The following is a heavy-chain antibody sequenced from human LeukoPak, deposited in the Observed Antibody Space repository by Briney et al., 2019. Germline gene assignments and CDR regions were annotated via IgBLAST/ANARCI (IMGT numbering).Heavy chain of an antibody. CDR3: AREGLGETYFEY. CDR1: GGSISSYY. D-gene: IGHD3-10*01. CDR2: IYHSGST. J-gene: IGHJ4*02. Sequence: SETLSLTCTVSGGSISSYYWSWVRQPPGKGLEGIGYIYHSGSTDYNPSLKSRVSISVDMSKNQLSLKLSSVTAADTAVYYCAREGLGETYFEYWGRGILVTVSS. V-gene: IGHV4-59*08.